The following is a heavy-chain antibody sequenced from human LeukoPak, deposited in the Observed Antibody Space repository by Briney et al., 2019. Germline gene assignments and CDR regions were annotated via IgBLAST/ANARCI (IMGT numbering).Heavy chain of an antibody. D-gene: IGHD1-1*01. J-gene: IGHJ4*02. Sequence: ASVTVSFKASGYTFINYDIRWVRQAPGQGLEWMGWISGYNGNTNYAQKFQGRVTMTTDTSTSTAYMELRSLRSDDTAVYYCAREGSTTFDYWGQGTLVTVSS. CDR3: AREGSTTFDY. CDR1: GYTFINYD. V-gene: IGHV1-18*01. CDR2: ISGYNGNT.